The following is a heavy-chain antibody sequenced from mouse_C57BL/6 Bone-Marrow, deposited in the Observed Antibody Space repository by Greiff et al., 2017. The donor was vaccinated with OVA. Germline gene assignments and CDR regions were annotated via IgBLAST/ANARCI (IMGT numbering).Heavy chain of an antibody. CDR1: GYTFTSYW. CDR3: AREGPSTVGGYWYFDV. V-gene: IGHV1-62-3*01. J-gene: IGHJ1*03. Sequence: QVQLQQPGAELVKPGASVKLFSKASGYTFTSYWMHWVKQRPGRGLEWIGRIDPNSGGTKYNEKFKSKATLTVDKPSSTAYMQLSSLTSEDSAVYYGAREGPSTVGGYWYFDVWGTGTTVTVSS. CDR2: IDPNSGGT. D-gene: IGHD1-1*01.